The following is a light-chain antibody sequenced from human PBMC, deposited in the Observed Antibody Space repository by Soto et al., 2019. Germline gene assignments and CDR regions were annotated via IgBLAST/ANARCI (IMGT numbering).Light chain of an antibody. Sequence: EIVLTQSPGTLSLSRGERATLSCRASQSVSSSYLAWYQQKPGQAPRLLIYGASSRATGIPDRFSGSGSGTDFTLTISRLEPEDFAVYYCQQYGSSHLTFGGGTKV. J-gene: IGKJ4*01. CDR3: QQYGSSHLT. CDR2: GAS. CDR1: QSVSSSY. V-gene: IGKV3-20*01.